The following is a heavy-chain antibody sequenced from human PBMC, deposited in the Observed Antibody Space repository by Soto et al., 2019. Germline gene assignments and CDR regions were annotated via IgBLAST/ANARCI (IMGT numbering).Heavy chain of an antibody. CDR1: GGSISSSSYY. Sequence: SETLSLTCTVSGGSISSSSYYWGWIRQPPGKGLEWIGSIYYSGSTYYNPSLKSRVTISVDTSKNQFSLKLSSVTAADTAVYYCARHGGYCSGGSCFGGLYYYYYYMDVWGKGTTVTVSS. D-gene: IGHD2-15*01. CDR2: IYYSGST. V-gene: IGHV4-39*01. J-gene: IGHJ6*03. CDR3: ARHGGYCSGGSCFGGLYYYYYYMDV.